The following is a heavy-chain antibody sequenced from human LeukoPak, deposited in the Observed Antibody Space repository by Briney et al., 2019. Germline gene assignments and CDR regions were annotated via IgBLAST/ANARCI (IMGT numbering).Heavy chain of an antibody. Sequence: PGGSLRLSCAASGFTFSSYWMSWVRQAPGKGLVWVANIKQDGSEKYYVDSVKGRFTISRDNAKNSLYLQMNSLRAEDTAVYYCAKGVDGFYSYGYGFDYWGQGTLVTVSS. V-gene: IGHV3-7*01. CDR3: AKGVDGFYSYGYGFDY. CDR2: IKQDGSEK. CDR1: GFTFSSYW. D-gene: IGHD5-18*01. J-gene: IGHJ4*02.